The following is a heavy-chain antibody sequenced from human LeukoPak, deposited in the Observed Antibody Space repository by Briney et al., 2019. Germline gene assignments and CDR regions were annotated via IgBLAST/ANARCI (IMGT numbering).Heavy chain of an antibody. CDR2: ISGSGGST. Sequence: GGSLRLSCAASGFTFSSYAMSWVRQAPGKGLEWVSAISGSGGSTYYADSVKGRFTISRDNSKNTLYLQMNSLRAEGTAVYYCAKEGARTFGGVPKHYFDYWGQGTLVTVSS. D-gene: IGHD3-16*01. V-gene: IGHV3-23*01. CDR1: GFTFSSYA. CDR3: AKEGARTFGGVPKHYFDY. J-gene: IGHJ4*02.